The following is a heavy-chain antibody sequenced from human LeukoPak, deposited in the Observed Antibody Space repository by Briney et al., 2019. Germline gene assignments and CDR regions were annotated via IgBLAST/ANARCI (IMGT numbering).Heavy chain of an antibody. D-gene: IGHD1-26*01. CDR3: ASSGSYYKIDY. CDR2: ISNSGSTI. CDR1: EFTFSSYN. V-gene: IGHV3-48*04. Sequence: GGSLRLSCAASEFTFSSYNMNWVRQAPGRGLEWVSYISNSGSTIYYADSVKGRFTISRDNARNSLCLQMNSLRAEDTAVYYCASSGSYYKIDYWGQGALVTVSP. J-gene: IGHJ4*02.